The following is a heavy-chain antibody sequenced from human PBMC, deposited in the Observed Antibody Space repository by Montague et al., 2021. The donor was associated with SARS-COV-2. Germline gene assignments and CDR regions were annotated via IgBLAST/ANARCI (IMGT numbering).Heavy chain of an antibody. CDR2: ISYDGSNK. D-gene: IGHD3-3*02. CDR1: GFTFSSYA. Sequence: SLRLSCAASGFTFSSYAMHWVRQAPGKGLEWVAVISYDGSNKYYADSVKGRFTIPRDNSKNTLYLQMNSLRAEDTAVYYCAGELGFYGMDVWGQGTTVTVSS. CDR3: AGELGFYGMDV. J-gene: IGHJ6*02. V-gene: IGHV3-30*04.